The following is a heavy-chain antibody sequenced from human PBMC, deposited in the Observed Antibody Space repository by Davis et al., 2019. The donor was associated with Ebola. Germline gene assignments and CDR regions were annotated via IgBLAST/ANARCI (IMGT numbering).Heavy chain of an antibody. D-gene: IGHD3-10*01. CDR3: VVSMAREFWSSYYYGMDV. J-gene: IGHJ6*04. CDR1: GFTFSTYA. Sequence: GESLKISCAASGFTFSTYAMTWVRQAPGKGLEWVSRISGSGGDPHYADSVKGRFIISRDNAKNSLYLQMNSLRAEDTAVYYCVVSMAREFWSSYYYGMDVWGKGTTVTVSS. CDR2: ISGSGGDP. V-gene: IGHV3-23*01.